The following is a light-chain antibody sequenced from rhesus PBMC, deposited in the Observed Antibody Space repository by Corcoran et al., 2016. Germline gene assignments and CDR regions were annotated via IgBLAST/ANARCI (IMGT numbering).Light chain of an antibody. V-gene: IGLV2-32*02. CDR3: SSYAGSNTFV. CDR2: EVS. CDR1: SSDIGGYNY. J-gene: IGLJ6*01. Sequence: AALTPPRSVSGSPGQSVTISCTGTSSDIGGYNYVSWYQQHPGTAPKLMIYEVSKRPSGVSDRFSGSKSGNTASLTISGLQAEDESDYYCSSYAGSNTFVFGSGTKWTVL.